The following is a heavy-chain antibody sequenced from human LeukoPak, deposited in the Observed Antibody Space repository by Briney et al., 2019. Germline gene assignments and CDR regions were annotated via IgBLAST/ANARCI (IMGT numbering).Heavy chain of an antibody. Sequence: ASVKVSCKASGYTFTDYFMHWVRQAPGQGLEWMGWINPNSGERKYAQKFQGRVTLSRDTSINTAYMELSSLRSDDTAVYYCASLGYSYGRDYWGQGTLVTVSS. J-gene: IGHJ4*02. CDR1: GYTFTDYF. D-gene: IGHD5-18*01. V-gene: IGHV1-2*02. CDR3: ASLGYSYGRDY. CDR2: INPNSGER.